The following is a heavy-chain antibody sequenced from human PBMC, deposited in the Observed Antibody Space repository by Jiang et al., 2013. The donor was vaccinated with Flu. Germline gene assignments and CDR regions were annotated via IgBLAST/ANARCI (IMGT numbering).Heavy chain of an antibody. Sequence: TLTLTCTFSGFSLTATGAGVGWIRQPPGKALEWLALIYWDDDERYSPSLGSRLTITKDTSKNQVVLTVTNMDPVDTATYYCAHITRYCYGGRCYGGFDCWGQGTLVTVSS. CDR1: GFSLTATGAG. J-gene: IGHJ4*02. CDR2: IYWDDDE. CDR3: AHITRYCYGGRCYGGFDC. V-gene: IGHV2-5*02. D-gene: IGHD2-15*01.